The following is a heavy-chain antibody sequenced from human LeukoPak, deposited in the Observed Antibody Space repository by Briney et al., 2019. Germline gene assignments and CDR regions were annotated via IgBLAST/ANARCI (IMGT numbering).Heavy chain of an antibody. CDR1: GYTFRGNY. D-gene: IGHD4-11*01. V-gene: IGHV1-2*02. Sequence: ASVKVSCKASGYTFRGNYIHWLRQAPGQGLEWMGWIDADNGDTKSAQKFQGRVTMSRDTSISTAYMDLSSLSPDDAAVYYCARDPSSVTLYFFDYWGQGTLVTVSS. CDR3: ARDPSSVTLYFFDY. CDR2: IDADNGDT. J-gene: IGHJ4*02.